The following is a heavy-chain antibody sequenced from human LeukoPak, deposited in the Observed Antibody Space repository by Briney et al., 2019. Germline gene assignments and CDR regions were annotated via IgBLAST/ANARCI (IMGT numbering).Heavy chain of an antibody. CDR2: ISSSSSTI. D-gene: IGHD3-10*01. Sequence: GGSLRLSCAASGFTFSGYSMNWVRQAPGKGLEWVSYISSSSSTIYYADSVKGRFTISRDNAKNSLYLQMNSLRAEDTAVYYCAKDRYGSGSYCMDVWGQGTTVTVSS. J-gene: IGHJ6*02. V-gene: IGHV3-48*04. CDR1: GFTFSGYS. CDR3: AKDRYGSGSYCMDV.